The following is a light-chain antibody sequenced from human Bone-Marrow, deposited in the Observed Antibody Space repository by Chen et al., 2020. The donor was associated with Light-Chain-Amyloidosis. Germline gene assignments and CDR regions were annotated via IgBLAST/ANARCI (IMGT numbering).Light chain of an antibody. V-gene: IGKV2-30*01. CDR3: MHATRWPFA. J-gene: IGKJ3*01. CDR2: QVS. CDR1: ESLVFSDGNTY. Sequence: AVLTQSPLSLPVTLGQPASIGCRANESLVFSDGNTYLNWFHQRPGQPPRRLIYQVSNRDSGVPDRFSGSGSGTDFTLSISRVEAEDVRTYYCMHATRWPFAFGPGTKADIK.